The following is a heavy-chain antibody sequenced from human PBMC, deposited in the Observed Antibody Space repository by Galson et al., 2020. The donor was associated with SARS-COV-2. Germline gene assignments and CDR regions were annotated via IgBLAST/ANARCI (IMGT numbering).Heavy chain of an antibody. V-gene: IGHV2-70*17. CDR2: IDWDDDK. CDR3: ARTNGPPGGFDF. D-gene: IGHD3-16*01. Sequence: SGPTLVKPTQTLTLTCTFSGLSLSTSGMCVSWIRQTPGKALEWLARIDWDDDKFYSSSLKNRVTISKDTSRNQVVLTMPNMDPEDTATYYCARTNGPPGGFDFWGQGIPVTVSA. CDR1: GLSLSTSGMC. J-gene: IGHJ4*02.